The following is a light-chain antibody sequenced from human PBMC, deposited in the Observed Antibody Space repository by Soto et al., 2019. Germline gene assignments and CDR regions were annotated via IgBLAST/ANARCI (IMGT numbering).Light chain of an antibody. J-gene: IGKJ1*01. V-gene: IGKV1-39*01. CDR3: QLSDSTWP. CDR1: QNIYKY. Sequence: DIQLTQSPSFLSASVGDRVTITCRASQNIYKYLNWYQHKPGKAPKLLIYAASTLQSGVPSRFSGSGSGTGFTLTIDSLQPEEFASYYCQLSDSTWPFGQGTKVDI. CDR2: AAS.